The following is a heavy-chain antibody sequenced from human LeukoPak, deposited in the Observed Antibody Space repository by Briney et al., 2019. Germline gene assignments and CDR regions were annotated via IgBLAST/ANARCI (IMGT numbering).Heavy chain of an antibody. J-gene: IGHJ3*02. CDR3: AKDRTYSGSYAGAFDI. CDR1: GFTFDDYG. V-gene: IGHV3-20*04. Sequence: RPGGSLRLSCAASGFTFDDYGMSWVRQAPGKGLEWVSGINWNGGSTGYADSVKGRFTISRDNAKNSLYLQMNSLRAEDMALYYCAKDRTYSGSYAGAFDIWGQGTMVTVSS. D-gene: IGHD1-26*01. CDR2: INWNGGST.